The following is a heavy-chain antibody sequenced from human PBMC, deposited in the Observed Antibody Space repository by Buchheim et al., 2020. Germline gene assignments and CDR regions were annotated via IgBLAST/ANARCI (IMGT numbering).Heavy chain of an antibody. CDR2: ISYDGSNK. CDR1: GFTFSDFW. D-gene: IGHD5-18*01. J-gene: IGHJ4*02. Sequence: VQLVESGGGLVQPGGSLRLSCAASGFTFSDFWMNWVRQAPGKGLEWVAVISYDGSNKYYADSVKGRFTISRDNSKNTLYLQMNSLRAEDTAVYYCARDRAPFTAMADEPGYWGQGTL. CDR3: ARDRAPFTAMADEPGY. V-gene: IGHV3-30-3*01.